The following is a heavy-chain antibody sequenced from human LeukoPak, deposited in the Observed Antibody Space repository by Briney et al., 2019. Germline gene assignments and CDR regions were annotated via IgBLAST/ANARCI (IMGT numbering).Heavy chain of an antibody. CDR1: GFTFSSYG. J-gene: IGHJ3*02. CDR2: ILNDGSQE. D-gene: IGHD3-16*01. CDR3: ARDDALGDNALDI. V-gene: IGHV3-33*01. Sequence: GGSLRLSCAASGFTFSSYGMHWVRQAPGKGLEWVAVILNDGSQEKYADSVKGRFTISRDNSKNTLFLQMNSLRAEDTAVYYCARDDALGDNALDIWGQGTMVAVSS.